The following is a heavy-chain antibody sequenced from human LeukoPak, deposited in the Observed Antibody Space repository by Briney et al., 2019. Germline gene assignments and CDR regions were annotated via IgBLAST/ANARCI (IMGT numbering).Heavy chain of an antibody. Sequence: PGGSLRLSCAASGFTFSSYSMNWVRQAPGKGLESVSSISSSSSYIYYADSVKGRFTISRDNAKNSLYLQMNSLRAEDTAVYYCAREATTVTIFDYWGQGTLVTVSS. J-gene: IGHJ4*02. CDR1: GFTFSSYS. CDR2: ISSSSSYI. CDR3: AREATTVTIFDY. D-gene: IGHD4-17*01. V-gene: IGHV3-21*01.